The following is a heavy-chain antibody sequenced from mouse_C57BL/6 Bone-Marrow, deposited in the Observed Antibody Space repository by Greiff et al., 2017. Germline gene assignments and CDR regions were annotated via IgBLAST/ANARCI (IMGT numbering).Heavy chain of an antibody. CDR1: GYTFTSYW. CDR3: AREGSSIYDGYYSYAMDY. CDR2: IDPSASYT. Sequence: QVQLQQPGAELVMPGASVKLSCKASGYTFTSYWMHWVKQRPGQGLEWIGEIDPSASYTNYNQKFKGKSTLTVDKSSSTAYMQLSSLTSEDSAVYYCAREGSSIYDGYYSYAMDYWGQGTSVTVSS. D-gene: IGHD2-3*01. J-gene: IGHJ4*01. V-gene: IGHV1-69*01.